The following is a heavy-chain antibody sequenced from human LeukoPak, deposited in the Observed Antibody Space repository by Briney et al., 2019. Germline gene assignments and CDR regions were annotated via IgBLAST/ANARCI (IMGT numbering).Heavy chain of an antibody. Sequence: SVKVSCKASGGTFSSYAISWVRQAPGQGLEWMGRIIPIFGTANYAQKFQGRVTITTDESTSTAYMELSSLGSEDTAVYYCARATTYYDDSSGYLLNYWGQGTLVTVSS. CDR2: IIPIFGTA. J-gene: IGHJ4*02. V-gene: IGHV1-69*05. D-gene: IGHD3-22*01. CDR3: ARATTYYDDSSGYLLNY. CDR1: GGTFSSYA.